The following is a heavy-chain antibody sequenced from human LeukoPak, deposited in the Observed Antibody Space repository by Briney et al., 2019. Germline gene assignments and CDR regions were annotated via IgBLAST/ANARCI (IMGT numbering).Heavy chain of an antibody. V-gene: IGHV4-59*01. CDR1: GGSISSYY. Sequence: SETLSLTCTVSGGSISSYYWSWIRQPPGKGLEWIGYIYYSGSTNYNPSLKSRVTISVDTSKNQFSLKLSSVTAADTAVYYCARARGAAAGNFDYWGQGTLDTVSS. D-gene: IGHD6-13*01. CDR2: IYYSGST. CDR3: ARARGAAAGNFDY. J-gene: IGHJ4*02.